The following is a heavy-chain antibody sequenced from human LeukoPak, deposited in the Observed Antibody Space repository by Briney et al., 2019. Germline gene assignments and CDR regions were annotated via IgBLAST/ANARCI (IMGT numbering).Heavy chain of an antibody. CDR2: IYYSGST. Sequence: SETLSLTCTVSGGSIGSSSYYWGWIRQPPGKGLEWIGSIYYSGSTYYNPSLKSRVTISVDTSKNQFSLKLSSVTAADTAVYYCAREYSSGWDYFDYWGQGTLVTVSS. CDR1: GGSIGSSSYY. CDR3: AREYSSGWDYFDY. J-gene: IGHJ4*02. V-gene: IGHV4-39*01. D-gene: IGHD6-19*01.